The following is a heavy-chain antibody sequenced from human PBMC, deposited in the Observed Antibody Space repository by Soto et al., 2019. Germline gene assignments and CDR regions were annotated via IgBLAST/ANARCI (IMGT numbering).Heavy chain of an antibody. CDR1: GGSFSGYY. CDR2: INHSGST. Sequence: SETLSLTCAVYGGSFSGYYWSWIRQPPGKGLEWIGEINHSGSTNYNPSLKSRVTISVDTSKNQFSLKLSSVTAADTAVYYCARGGRITMVRGVRKRNWFDPWGQGTLVT. V-gene: IGHV4-34*01. CDR3: ARGGRITMVRGVRKRNWFDP. J-gene: IGHJ5*02. D-gene: IGHD3-10*01.